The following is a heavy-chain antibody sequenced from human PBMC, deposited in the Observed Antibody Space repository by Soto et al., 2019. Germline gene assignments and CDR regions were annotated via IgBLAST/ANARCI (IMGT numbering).Heavy chain of an antibody. J-gene: IGHJ4*02. CDR2: ISGNSRNT. V-gene: IGHV1-18*01. CDR1: GYTFTNYG. CDR3: ARSSSPLTSPYSSKWYDY. Sequence: ASVKVSCKSSGYTFTNYGISWVRQAPGQGLEWMGWISGNSRNTDYAQRLQGRVTVTTDTSTTTAYMELRSLRSDDTAVYYCARSSSPLTSPYSSKWYDYWGQGPLVTVSS. D-gene: IGHD6-13*01.